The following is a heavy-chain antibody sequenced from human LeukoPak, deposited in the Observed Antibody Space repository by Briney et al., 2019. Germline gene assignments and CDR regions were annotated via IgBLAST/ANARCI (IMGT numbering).Heavy chain of an antibody. V-gene: IGHV3-30*04. CDR2: ISYDGSNK. CDR3: ARDSQQQLVLDY. D-gene: IGHD6-13*01. Sequence: GGSLRLSCAASGFTFSSYAMHWVRQAPGKGLEWVAVISYDGSNKYYADSVKGRFTISRDNSKNTLYLQMNSLRAEDTAVYYCARDSQQQLVLDYWGQGTLVTVSS. CDR1: GFTFSSYA. J-gene: IGHJ4*02.